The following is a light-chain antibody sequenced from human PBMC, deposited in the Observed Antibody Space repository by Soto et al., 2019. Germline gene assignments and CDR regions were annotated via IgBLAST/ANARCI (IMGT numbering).Light chain of an antibody. CDR1: QTISSW. J-gene: IGKJ1*01. Sequence: DIQMTQSPSTLSGSVGDRVTITCRASQTISSWLAWYHQKPGKAPKLLIYKASTLKSGVPSRFSGSGSGTEFTLTISSLQPDAFATYYCQHYDSYSEAFGQGTKVELK. CDR3: QHYDSYSEA. V-gene: IGKV1-5*03. CDR2: KAS.